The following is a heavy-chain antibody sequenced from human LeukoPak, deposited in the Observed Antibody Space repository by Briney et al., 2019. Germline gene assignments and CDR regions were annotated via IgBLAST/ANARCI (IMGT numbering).Heavy chain of an antibody. J-gene: IGHJ4*02. Sequence: GGSLRLSCAASGFTFSSYAMTRVRQAPGQGLEWVSAISASGGNTYYADSVKGRFTISRDNSKYTLYLQINSLRAEDTAVYYCAKDSTGVAATDYWGQGTLVTVSS. CDR1: GFTFSSYA. D-gene: IGHD6-19*01. V-gene: IGHV3-23*01. CDR2: ISASGGNT. CDR3: AKDSTGVAATDY.